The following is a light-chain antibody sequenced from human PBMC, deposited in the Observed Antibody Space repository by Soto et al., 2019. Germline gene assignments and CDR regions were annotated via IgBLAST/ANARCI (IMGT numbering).Light chain of an antibody. Sequence: EVVMTQSAATLSVSPWERATLSCRASQSVNSNYLVWYQQHPGQAPRLLIYGASSRATGIPDRFSASGSGTEFILTISSRQSADLAGYYCQQYNKGPRTFGQGTKVDI. V-gene: IGKV3D-15*01. J-gene: IGKJ1*01. CDR3: QQYNKGPRT. CDR1: QSVNSN. CDR2: GAS.